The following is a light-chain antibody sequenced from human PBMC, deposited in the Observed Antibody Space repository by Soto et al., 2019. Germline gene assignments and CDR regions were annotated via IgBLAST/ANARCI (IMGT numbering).Light chain of an antibody. CDR1: SSNIGSNY. J-gene: IGLJ2*01. CDR3: AAWDDSLSGVV. V-gene: IGLV1-47*02. Sequence: QSVLTQPPSASGTPGQRVTISCSGSSSNIGSNYVYWYQQLPGTAPKLLIYSNNQRPSGVPDRFSGSKSGTSASLAISVLRSADEADYYCAAWDDSLSGVVFGGGTKLTVL. CDR2: SNN.